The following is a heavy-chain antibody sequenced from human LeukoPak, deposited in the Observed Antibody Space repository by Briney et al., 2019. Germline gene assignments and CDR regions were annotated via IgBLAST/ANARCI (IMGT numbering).Heavy chain of an antibody. D-gene: IGHD3-22*01. CDR3: AKDAYYYDSSGYPAGDAFDI. J-gene: IGHJ3*02. V-gene: IGHV3-30*02. CDR2: IRYDGSNK. CDR1: GFTFSSYG. Sequence: PGGSLRLSCAASGFTFSSYGMHWVRQAPAKGLEWVAFIRYDGSNKYYADSVKGRFTISRDNSKNTLYLHMNSLRAEDTAVDYCAKDAYYYDSSGYPAGDAFDIWGQGTMVTVSS.